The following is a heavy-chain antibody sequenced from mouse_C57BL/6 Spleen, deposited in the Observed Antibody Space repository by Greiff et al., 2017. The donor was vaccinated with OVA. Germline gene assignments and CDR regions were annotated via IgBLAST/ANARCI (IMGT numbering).Heavy chain of an antibody. CDR2: IYPRSGNT. J-gene: IGHJ4*01. CDR3: ARKDDYDGDYAMDY. Sequence: QVQLQQSGAELVRPGASVKLSCKASGYTFTSYGISWVKQRTGQGLEWIGEIYPRSGNTYYNEKFKGKATLTADKSSSTAYMELRSLTSEDSAVYFCARKDDYDGDYAMDYWGQGTSVTVSS. V-gene: IGHV1-81*01. CDR1: GYTFTSYG. D-gene: IGHD2-4*01.